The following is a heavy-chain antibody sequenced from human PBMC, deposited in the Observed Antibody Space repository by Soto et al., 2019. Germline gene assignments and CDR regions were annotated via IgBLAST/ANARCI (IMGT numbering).Heavy chain of an antibody. CDR3: AKGISSGWYMVAFDI. CDR2: ISYDGSNK. CDR1: GFTFSSYG. V-gene: IGHV3-30*18. D-gene: IGHD6-19*01. Sequence: ESGGGVVQPGRSLRLSCAASGFTFSSYGMHWVRQAPGKGLEWVAVISYDGSNKYYADSVKGRFTISRDNSKNTLYLQMNSLRAEDTAVYYCAKGISSGWYMVAFDIWGQGTMVTVSS. J-gene: IGHJ3*02.